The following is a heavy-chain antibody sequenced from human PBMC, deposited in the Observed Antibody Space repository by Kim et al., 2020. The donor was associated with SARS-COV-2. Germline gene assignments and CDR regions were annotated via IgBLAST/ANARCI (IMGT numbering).Heavy chain of an antibody. Sequence: GGSLRLSCAASGFTFSSYAMSWVRQAPGKGLEWVSAISGSGGSTYYADSVKGRFTISRDNSKNTLYLQMNSLRAEDTAVYYCANPQGCSSTSCYDYYGMDVWGQGTTVTVSS. CDR2: ISGSGGST. V-gene: IGHV3-23*01. J-gene: IGHJ6*02. CDR3: ANPQGCSSTSCYDYYGMDV. CDR1: GFTFSSYA. D-gene: IGHD2-2*01.